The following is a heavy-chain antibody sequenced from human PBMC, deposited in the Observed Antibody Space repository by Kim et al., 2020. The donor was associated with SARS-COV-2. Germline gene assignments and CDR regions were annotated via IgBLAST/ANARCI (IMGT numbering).Heavy chain of an antibody. CDR3: AGHYGSGSYYITAFDI. V-gene: IGHV4-39*01. CDR1: GGSISSSSYY. J-gene: IGHJ3*02. D-gene: IGHD3-10*01. CDR2: IYYSGST. Sequence: SETLSLTCTVSGGSISSSSYYWGWIRQPPGKGLEWIGSIYYSGSTYYNPSLKSRVTISVDTSKNQFSLKLSSVTAADTAVYYCAGHYGSGSYYITAFDIWGQGTMVTVSS.